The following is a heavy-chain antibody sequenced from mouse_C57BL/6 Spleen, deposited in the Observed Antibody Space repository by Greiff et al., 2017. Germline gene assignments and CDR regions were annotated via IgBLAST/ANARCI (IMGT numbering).Heavy chain of an antibody. J-gene: IGHJ2*01. CDR3: AMGGSGPDY. D-gene: IGHD4-1*01. CDR2: IDPSDSYT. V-gene: IGHV1-50*01. CDR1: GYTFTSYW. Sequence: VQLQQPGAELVKPGASVKLSCKASGYTFTSYWMQWVKQRPGQGLEWIGEIDPSDSYTNYNQKFKGKATLTVDTSSSTAYMQLSSLTSEDSAVYYCAMGGSGPDYWGQGTTLTVSS.